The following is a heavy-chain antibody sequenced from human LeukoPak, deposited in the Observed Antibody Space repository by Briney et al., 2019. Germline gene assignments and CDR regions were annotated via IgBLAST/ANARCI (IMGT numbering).Heavy chain of an antibody. J-gene: IGHJ4*02. CDR2: ISYDGSNE. V-gene: IGHV3-30*03. CDR3: ARAPSGYYPYFDY. D-gene: IGHD3-22*01. Sequence: AGGSLRLSCAASGFSFSSYGMHWVRQAPGKGLEWVAVISYDGSNEYYVDSVKGRFTISRDNSKNTLYLQTDSLRAEDTAVYYCARAPSGYYPYFDYWGQGTLVTVSS. CDR1: GFSFSSYG.